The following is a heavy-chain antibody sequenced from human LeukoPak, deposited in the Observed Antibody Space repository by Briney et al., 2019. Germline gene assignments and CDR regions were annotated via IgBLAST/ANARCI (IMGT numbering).Heavy chain of an antibody. CDR3: ARELGEALHYFDY. D-gene: IGHD2-21*01. CDR2: LYSYGTT. Sequence: GGSLRLSCAASGFTFSSYSMNWVRQAPGKGLEWVATLYSYGTTYYADSVKGRFTISRDNSKNTLYLQMNSLRAEDTALYYCARELGEALHYFDYWGRGSLVTVSS. V-gene: IGHV3-53*01. CDR1: GFTFSSYS. J-gene: IGHJ4*02.